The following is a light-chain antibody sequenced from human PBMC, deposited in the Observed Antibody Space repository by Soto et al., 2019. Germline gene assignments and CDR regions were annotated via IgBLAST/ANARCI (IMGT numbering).Light chain of an antibody. CDR2: GSS. CDR3: QQYGSSPPYT. CDR1: QSVSNNY. V-gene: IGKV3-20*01. J-gene: IGKJ2*01. Sequence: EGELKQSPGTMSLSPGERATLSCRASQSVSNNYLAWYQQKPGQSPKLLIFGSSDRATGIPDRFSGGGSGTDFTLTISSLEPEDFAVYYCQQYGSSPPYTFGQGTKLEIK.